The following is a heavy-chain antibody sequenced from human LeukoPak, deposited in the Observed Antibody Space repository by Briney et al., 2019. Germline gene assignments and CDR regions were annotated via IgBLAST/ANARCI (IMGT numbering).Heavy chain of an antibody. CDR3: ANSRLERLLYWFDP. CDR2: IYYSGST. D-gene: IGHD1-1*01. V-gene: IGHV4-38-2*02. J-gene: IGHJ5*02. CDR1: GYSISSGYY. Sequence: SETLSLTCTVSGYSISSGYYWGWIRQPPGKGLEWIRSIYYSGSTYYNPSLKGRVTISVDKSKNQFSPQLNSVTPEDTAVYYCANSRLERLLYWFDPWGQGTLVTVSS.